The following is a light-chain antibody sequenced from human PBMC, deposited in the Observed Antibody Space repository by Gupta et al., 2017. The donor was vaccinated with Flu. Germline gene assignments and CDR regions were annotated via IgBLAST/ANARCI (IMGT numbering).Light chain of an antibody. Sequence: QSVLTQPPSASWTPGQGVTISCSGSTSNIGSNYVHWYQQVPGRAPSLLISRNNHRPSGVPDRFSGSKSGASASLVISALRSEDEADYYCAAWDDRLGAPYVFGTGTKVSVL. CDR3: AAWDDRLGAPYV. J-gene: IGLJ1*01. V-gene: IGLV1-47*01. CDR2: RNN. CDR1: TSNIGSNY.